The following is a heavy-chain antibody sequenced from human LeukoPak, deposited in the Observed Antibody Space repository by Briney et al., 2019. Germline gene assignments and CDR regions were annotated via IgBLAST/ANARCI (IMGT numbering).Heavy chain of an antibody. D-gene: IGHD3-3*01. CDR1: GFTFSSYS. CDR2: ISSSSSYI. CDR3: ARDRSTIFGVVRLSPGASSRDDAFDI. V-gene: IGHV3-21*04. Sequence: GGSLRLSCAASGFTFSSYSMNWVRQAPGKGLEWVSSISSSSSYIYYADSVKGRFTISRDNAKNSLYLQMSSLRAEDTAVCYCARDRSTIFGVVRLSPGASSRDDAFDIWGQGTMVTVSS. J-gene: IGHJ3*02.